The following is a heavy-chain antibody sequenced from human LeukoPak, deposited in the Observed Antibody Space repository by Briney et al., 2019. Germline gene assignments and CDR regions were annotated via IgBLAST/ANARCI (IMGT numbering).Heavy chain of an antibody. CDR1: GFTFSSYG. D-gene: IGHD6-19*01. J-gene: IGHJ4*02. V-gene: IGHV3-21*01. Sequence: GGSLRLSCAASGFTFSSYGMHWVRQAPGKGLEWVSPISSSSSYIYYADSVKGRFTISRDNAKNSLYLQMNSLRAEDTAVYYCAKDQALQGWYDYWGQGTLVTVSS. CDR2: ISSSSSYI. CDR3: AKDQALQGWYDY.